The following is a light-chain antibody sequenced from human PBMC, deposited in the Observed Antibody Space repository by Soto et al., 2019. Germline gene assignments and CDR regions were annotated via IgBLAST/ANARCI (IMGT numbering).Light chain of an antibody. J-gene: IGLJ2*01. CDR1: SSDVGGYNS. CDR3: SSYTSSSTLV. CDR2: DVS. Sequence: QSALTQPASVSGSPGQSITISCTGTSSDVGGYNSVSWYQQHPGKAPKLMIYDVSYRPSGISNRFSGSKSGNTASLTISGLQAEDEADYYCSSYTSSSTLVFGGGTKLTVL. V-gene: IGLV2-14*01.